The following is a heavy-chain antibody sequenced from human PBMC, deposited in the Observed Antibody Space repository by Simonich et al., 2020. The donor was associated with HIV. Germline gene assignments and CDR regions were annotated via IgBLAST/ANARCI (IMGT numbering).Heavy chain of an antibody. CDR3: AKDRYYNFWSGYYDY. Sequence: EVQLLESGGGLVQPGGALRLSCAASGVTFRSYAMSWGRQAPGKGWEWVSARRGSGCSTNTADSVKGRLTISRDNSKNTLYLQMNSLRAEDTAVYYCAKDRYYNFWSGYYDYWGQGTLVTVSS. D-gene: IGHD3-3*01. CDR2: RRGSGCST. CDR1: GVTFRSYA. J-gene: IGHJ4*02. V-gene: IGHV3-23*01.